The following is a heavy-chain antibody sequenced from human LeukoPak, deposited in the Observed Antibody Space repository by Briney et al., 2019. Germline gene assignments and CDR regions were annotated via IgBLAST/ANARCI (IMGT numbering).Heavy chain of an antibody. CDR2: INHSGST. Sequence: SETLSLTCADYGGSFSGYYWSWIRQPPGKGLEWIGEINHSGSTNYNPSLKSRVTISVDTSKNQFSLKLSSVTAADTAVYYCAREDCSSTSCAIDYWGQGTLVTVSS. CDR3: AREDCSSTSCAIDY. V-gene: IGHV4-34*01. J-gene: IGHJ4*02. CDR1: GGSFSGYY. D-gene: IGHD2-2*01.